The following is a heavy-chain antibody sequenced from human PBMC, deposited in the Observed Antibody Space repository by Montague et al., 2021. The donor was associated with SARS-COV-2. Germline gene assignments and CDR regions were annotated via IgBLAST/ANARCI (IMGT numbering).Heavy chain of an antibody. D-gene: IGHD4-17*01. CDR1: GDSVGSNAAA. V-gene: IGHV6-1*01. Sequence: CAISGDSVGSNAAAWNWIRQSPSGGLEWLGRTNYSSKWTSDNATSVEGRISIDPDTSKNQFFLHLRSVTPEDTGVYYCVRDTGSAQAGFDAWGQGTLVTVSS. CDR3: VRDTGSAQAGFDA. J-gene: IGHJ4*02. CDR2: TNYSSKWTS.